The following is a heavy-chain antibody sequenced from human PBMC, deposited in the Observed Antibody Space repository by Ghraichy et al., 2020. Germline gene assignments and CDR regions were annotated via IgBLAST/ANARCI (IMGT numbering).Heavy chain of an antibody. CDR2: ISSSSSYT. J-gene: IGHJ4*02. CDR3: ARDRRVTVVTPVDY. V-gene: IGHV3-11*06. Sequence: GGSLRLSCAASGFTFSDYYMSWIRQAPGKGLEWVSYISSSSSYTNYADSVKGRFTISRDNAKNSLYLQMNSLRAEDTAVYYCARDRRVTVVTPVDYWGQGTLVTVSS. D-gene: IGHD4-23*01. CDR1: GFTFSDYY.